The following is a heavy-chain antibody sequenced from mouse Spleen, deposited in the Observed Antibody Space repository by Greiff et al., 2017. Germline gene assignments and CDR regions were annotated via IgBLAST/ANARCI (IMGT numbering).Heavy chain of an antibody. J-gene: IGHJ2*01. Sequence: VQLQQSGAELVKPGASVKMSCKASGYTFTSYWITWVKQRPGQGLEWIGDIYPGSGSTNYNEKFKSKATLTVDTSSSTAYMQLSSLTSEDSAVYYCARGGLFYYGSSGDYFDYWGQGTTLTVSS. V-gene: IGHV1-55*01. CDR2: IYPGSGST. CDR1: GYTFTSYW. CDR3: ARGGLFYYGSSGDYFDY. D-gene: IGHD1-1*01.